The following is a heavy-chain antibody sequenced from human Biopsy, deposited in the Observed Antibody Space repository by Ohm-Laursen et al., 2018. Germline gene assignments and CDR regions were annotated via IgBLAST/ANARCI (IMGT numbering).Heavy chain of an antibody. CDR1: GGSVSSGSHY. Sequence: SETLSLTCPVSGGSVSSGSHYWSWIRQPPGKGLEWIGFIYYNGSSKYNPSLKSRVTISVDTSKNQFSLKLRSVTAEDTAVYYCARMPHFDYWGQGILVTVSA. J-gene: IGHJ4*02. V-gene: IGHV4-61*01. CDR3: ARMPHFDY. D-gene: IGHD2-2*01. CDR2: IYYNGSS.